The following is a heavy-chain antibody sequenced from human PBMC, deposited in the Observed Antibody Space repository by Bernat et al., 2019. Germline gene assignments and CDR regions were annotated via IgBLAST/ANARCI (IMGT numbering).Heavy chain of an antibody. CDR2: ISTSSSYT. D-gene: IGHD2-15*01. Sequence: QVQLVESGGGLVKPGGSLRLSCAASGFTFSDYYMSWIRQAPGKGLEWVSYISTSSSYTNYTDYVKGRLTISRDNAKNALYLQMNSLRAEDTAVYYCARARGYCSGGSCYYDFDYWGQGTLVTVSS. J-gene: IGHJ4*02. CDR3: ARARGYCSGGSCYYDFDY. CDR1: GFTFSDYY. V-gene: IGHV3-11*05.